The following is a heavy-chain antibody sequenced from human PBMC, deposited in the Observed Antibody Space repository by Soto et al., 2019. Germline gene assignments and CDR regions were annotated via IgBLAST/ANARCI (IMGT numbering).Heavy chain of an antibody. J-gene: IGHJ4*02. CDR3: AKNTRVYYDSSPLNDY. CDR2: ISGSGGST. CDR1: GFTFSSYA. Sequence: PGGSLRLSCAASGFTFSSYAMSWVRQAPGKGLEWVSAISGSGGSTYYADSVKGRFTISRDNSKNTLYLQMNSLRAEDTAVYYCAKNTRVYYDSSPLNDYWGQGTLVTVSS. D-gene: IGHD3-22*01. V-gene: IGHV3-23*01.